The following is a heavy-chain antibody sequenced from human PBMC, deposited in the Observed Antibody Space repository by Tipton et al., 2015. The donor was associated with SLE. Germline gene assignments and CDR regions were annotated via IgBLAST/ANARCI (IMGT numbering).Heavy chain of an antibody. CDR1: GFTFSSYS. CDR3: ARVAAAAGTRWYFDL. V-gene: IGHV3-48*01. D-gene: IGHD6-13*01. CDR2: ISSSSSTI. J-gene: IGHJ2*01. Sequence: SLRLSCAASGFTFSSYSMNWVRQAPGKGLEWVSYISSSSSTIYYADSVKGRFTISRDNAKNSLYLQMNSLRAEDTAVYYCARVAAAAGTRWYFDLWGRGPLVTVSS.